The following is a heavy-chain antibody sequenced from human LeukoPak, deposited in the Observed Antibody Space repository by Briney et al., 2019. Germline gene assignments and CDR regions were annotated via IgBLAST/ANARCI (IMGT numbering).Heavy chain of an antibody. D-gene: IGHD2-15*01. CDR3: TTGAKSVVVVAATDY. CDR1: GFTFSNAW. J-gene: IGHJ4*02. CDR2: IKSKTDGGTT. Sequence: PGGSLRLSCAASGFTFSNAWMSWVRQAPGKGLEWVGRIKSKTDGGTTDYAAPVKGRFTISRDDSKNTLYLQMNSLKTEDTAVYYCTTGAKSVVVVAATDYWGQGTLVTVSS. V-gene: IGHV3-15*01.